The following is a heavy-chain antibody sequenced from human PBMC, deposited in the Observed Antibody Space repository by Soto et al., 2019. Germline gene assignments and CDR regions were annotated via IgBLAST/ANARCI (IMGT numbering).Heavy chain of an antibody. D-gene: IGHD6-19*01. V-gene: IGHV2-5*02. CDR1: GFSLSTSGVG. Sequence: SGPTLVNPTQTLTLTCTFSGFSLSTSGVGVGWIRQPPGKALEWLALIYWDDDKRYSPSLXXRLTITKDTSKNQVVLTMTNIEPVDTATYYCARIIAVAGTLTPERFDPWGQGTLVTVYS. CDR2: IYWDDDK. CDR3: ARIIAVAGTLTPERFDP. J-gene: IGHJ5*02.